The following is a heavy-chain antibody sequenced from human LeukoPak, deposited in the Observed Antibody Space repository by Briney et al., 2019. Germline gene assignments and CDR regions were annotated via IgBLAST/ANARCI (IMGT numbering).Heavy chain of an antibody. CDR2: INHNGNVN. V-gene: IGHV3-7*03. D-gene: IGHD3-16*01. CDR1: GFPFDKCS. Sequence: PGGSLRLTCAASGFPFDKCSVNWARQAPGKGLEWVASINHNGNVNYYVDSVKGRFTISRDNAKNSLYLQMSNLRAEDTAVYFCARGGGLDVWGQGATVTVSS. CDR3: ARGGGLDV. J-gene: IGHJ6*02.